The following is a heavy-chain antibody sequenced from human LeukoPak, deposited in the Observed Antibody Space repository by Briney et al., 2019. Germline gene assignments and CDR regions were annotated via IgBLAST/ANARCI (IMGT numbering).Heavy chain of an antibody. V-gene: IGHV4-59*11. CDR1: GGPMSNHY. J-gene: IGHJ4*02. Sequence: PSETLSLTCTVSGGPMSNHYGSWIRQSPGKGLEWIGYFYYRGNTNYNPALSSLVTISSETSKNQVFLNLRSLTAAVKAVYFCARGKPYFNSRSSYVDFWGEGALVTVSS. CDR3: ARGKPYFNSRSSYVDF. D-gene: IGHD2/OR15-2a*01. CDR2: FYYRGNT.